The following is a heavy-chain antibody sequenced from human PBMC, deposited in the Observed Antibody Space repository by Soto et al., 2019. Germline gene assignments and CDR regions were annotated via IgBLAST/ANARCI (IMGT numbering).Heavy chain of an antibody. CDR2: SFYSGPT. CDR3: ARGLTLVRGVIILRYFDS. V-gene: IGHV4-31*03. CDR1: GVYINNGGYY. Sequence: SETLSLTCTVSGVYINNGGYYWSWIRQLSGKGLEWIGYSFYSGPTYYNPSLKSRVTISLDTSKNQFFLKLSSVTAADTAMYYCARGLTLVRGVIILRYFDSWGQGSLVTVSS. D-gene: IGHD3-10*01. J-gene: IGHJ4*02.